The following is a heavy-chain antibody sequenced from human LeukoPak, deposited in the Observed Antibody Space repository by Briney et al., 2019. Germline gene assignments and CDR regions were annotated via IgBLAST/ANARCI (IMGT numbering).Heavy chain of an antibody. CDR1: GFTFSSYE. CDR3: ARVSPAADLYYYYYGIDV. J-gene: IGHJ6*02. CDR2: ISSSGSTI. V-gene: IGHV3-48*03. Sequence: GGSLRLSCAASGFTFSSYEMNWVRQAPGKGLEWVSYISSSGSTIYYADSVKGRFTISRDNAKNSLYLQMNSLRAEDTAVYYCARVSPAADLYYYYYGIDVWGQGTTVTVSS. D-gene: IGHD2/OR15-2a*01.